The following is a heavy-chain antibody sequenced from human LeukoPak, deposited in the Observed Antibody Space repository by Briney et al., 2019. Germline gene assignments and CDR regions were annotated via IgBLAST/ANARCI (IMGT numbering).Heavy chain of an antibody. V-gene: IGHV3-64D*09. J-gene: IGHJ4*02. CDR3: VKVLGAYIADY. Sequence: PGGSLRLSCSASGFTFSTHTMHWVRQAPGQGLEYVSTITGNGGRTYYADSVKGRFTISRDNSKNTLYLQMSSLRPEDTAVYYCVKVLGAYIADYWGQGTLVTVSS. CDR1: GFTFSTHT. D-gene: IGHD3-3*02. CDR2: ITGNGGRT.